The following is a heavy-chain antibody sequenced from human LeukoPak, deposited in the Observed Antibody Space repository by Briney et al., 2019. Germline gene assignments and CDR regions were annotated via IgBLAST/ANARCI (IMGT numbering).Heavy chain of an antibody. CDR3: ARDLESYFALGAFDI. CDR1: GGSISSSSYY. J-gene: IGHJ3*02. V-gene: IGHV4-61*01. Sequence: PSETLFLTFTVSGGSISSSSYYWSWIRQPPGKGLEWIGYIYNSGSTNYNPSLKSRVTISVDTSKNQFSLKLSSVTAADTAVYYCARDLESYFALGAFDIWGQGTMVTVSS. CDR2: IYNSGST. D-gene: IGHD1-26*01.